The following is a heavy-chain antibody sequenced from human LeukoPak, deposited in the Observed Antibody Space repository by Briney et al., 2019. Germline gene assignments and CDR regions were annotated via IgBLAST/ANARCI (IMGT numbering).Heavy chain of an antibody. CDR1: GYSVGSGYY. CDR2: LHHSGSN. D-gene: IGHD2-21*01. CDR3: ARGWRPDLWAY. V-gene: IGHV4-38-2*02. J-gene: IGHJ4*02. Sequence: PSETLSLTCTVSGYSVGSGYYWGWIRQPPGKGLEWIGSLHHSGSNYDSPSLRSRITISIDTSKNQFFLKLNSVTAADTAVYYCARGWRPDLWAYWGQGTLVTVSS.